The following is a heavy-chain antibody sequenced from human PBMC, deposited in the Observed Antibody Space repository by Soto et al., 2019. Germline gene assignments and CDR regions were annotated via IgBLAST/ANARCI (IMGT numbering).Heavy chain of an antibody. CDR3: ARTDRDFYGLDV. V-gene: IGHV3-13*05. CDR1: GFTFRNYD. Sequence: EVQLVESGGGLVQPGGSLRLSCEASGFTFRNYDMHWVRQGTGKGLEWVSGISAAGDPDYADSVEGRSTISRENAQNSFLLQMNSLRVGDTAVYYCARTDRDFYGLDVWGQGTTVSVSS. J-gene: IGHJ6*02. CDR2: ISAAGDP.